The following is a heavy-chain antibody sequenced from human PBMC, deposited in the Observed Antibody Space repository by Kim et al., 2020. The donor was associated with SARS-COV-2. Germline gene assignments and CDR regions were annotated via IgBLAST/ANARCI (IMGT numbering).Heavy chain of an antibody. J-gene: IGHJ4*02. V-gene: IGHV3-30*01. CDR3: ARTSIVGATKGAFDY. D-gene: IGHD1-26*01. Sequence: DSVKGRFTISRDNSKNTLYLQMNSLGAEDTAVYYCARTSIVGATKGAFDYWGQGTLVTVSS.